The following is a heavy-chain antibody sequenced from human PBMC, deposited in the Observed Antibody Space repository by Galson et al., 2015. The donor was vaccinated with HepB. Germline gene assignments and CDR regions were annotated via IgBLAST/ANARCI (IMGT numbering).Heavy chain of an antibody. J-gene: IGHJ4*02. D-gene: IGHD7-27*01. CDR3: ARGRRSLGNWGSGDNFDY. CDR1: RFTCSSYA. CDR2: ISGSGGNT. V-gene: IGHV3-23*01. Sequence: SLRLSCAASRFTCSSYAMSWVRQAPGKGLEWVSGISGSGGNTYYADSVKGRFTISSDNSNNTLYLQVNSLRADDTAVYFCARGRRSLGNWGSGDNFDYWGQGTLVTVSS.